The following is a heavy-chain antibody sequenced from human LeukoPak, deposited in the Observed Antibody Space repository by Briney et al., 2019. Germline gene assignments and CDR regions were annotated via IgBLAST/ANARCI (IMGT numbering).Heavy chain of an antibody. D-gene: IGHD2-2*01. J-gene: IGHJ4*02. V-gene: IGHV4-39*07. CDR2: IYYSGST. CDR1: GGSISSSSYY. CDR3: GADCSSTSCYRPST. Sequence: SETLSLTCTVSGGSISSSSYYWGWIRQPPGKGLEWIGSIYYSGSTYYNPSLKSRVTISVDTSKNQFSLKLSSVTAADTAVYYCGADCSSTSCYRPSTWGQGTLVTVSS.